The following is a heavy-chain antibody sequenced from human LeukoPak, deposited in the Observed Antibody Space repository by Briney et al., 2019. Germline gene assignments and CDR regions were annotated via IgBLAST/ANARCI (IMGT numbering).Heavy chain of an antibody. V-gene: IGHV4-4*07. J-gene: IGHJ6*03. D-gene: IGHD2-2*01. Sequence: PSETLSLTCTVSGGSISSYYWSWIRQPAGKGLEWIGRIYTSGSTNYNPSLKSRVTMSVDTSKNQFSLKLSSVTAADTAVYYCARCSQYQLLRVGYYYYYMDVWGKGTTVTVSS. CDR3: ARCSQYQLLRVGYYYYYMDV. CDR2: IYTSGST. CDR1: GGSISSYY.